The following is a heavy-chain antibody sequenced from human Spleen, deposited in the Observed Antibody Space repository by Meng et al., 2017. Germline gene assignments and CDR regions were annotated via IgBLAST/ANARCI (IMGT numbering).Heavy chain of an antibody. CDR2: INPSNGGT. J-gene: IGHJ4*02. V-gene: IGHV1-46*01. CDR1: DYTFTGYG. Sequence: QVQLVQSGTEVRKPGASVKVSCKASDYTFTGYGVSWVRQAPGQGLEWMGTINPSNGGTNYVQKFQGRLTVTRDTSTSTVYMDLSSLISEDTAVYYCAREKSPGHFDFWGQGTLVTVSS. CDR3: AREKSPGHFDF.